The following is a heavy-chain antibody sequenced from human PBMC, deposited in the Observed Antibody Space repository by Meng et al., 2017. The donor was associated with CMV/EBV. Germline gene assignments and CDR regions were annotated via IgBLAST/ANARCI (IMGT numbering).Heavy chain of an antibody. V-gene: IGHV1-18*01. Sequence: QVRLLRSVAAVTRLGASVTSPVMPSGYTFTSYGISGVRQAPGQGLEWMGWISAYNGNTNYAQKLQGRVTMTTDTSTSTAYMELRSLRSDDTAVYYCARDRTMVRGVTGYWGQGTLVTVSS. D-gene: IGHD3-10*01. CDR3: ARDRTMVRGVTGY. J-gene: IGHJ4*02. CDR2: ISAYNGNT. CDR1: GYTFTSYG.